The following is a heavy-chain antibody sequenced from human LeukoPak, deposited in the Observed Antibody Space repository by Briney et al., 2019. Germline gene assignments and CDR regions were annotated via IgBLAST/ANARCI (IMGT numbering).Heavy chain of an antibody. CDR2: ISAYNGNT. V-gene: IGHV1-18*01. CDR3: ARDGGPDYYDSSARPPRIKNWFDP. J-gene: IGHJ5*02. CDR1: GYTFTSYG. D-gene: IGHD3-22*01. Sequence: ASVKVSCKASGYTFTSYGISWVRQAPGQGLEGMGWISAYNGNTNYAQKFQGRVTMTRETSIRTAYMEMRRLRCDDTGGYYCARDGGPDYYDSSARPPRIKNWFDPWGQGTLVTVSS.